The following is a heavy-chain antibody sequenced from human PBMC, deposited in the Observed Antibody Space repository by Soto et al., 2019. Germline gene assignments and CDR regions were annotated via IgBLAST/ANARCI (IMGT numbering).Heavy chain of an antibody. V-gene: IGHV3-23*01. CDR2: ISGSGGST. D-gene: IGHD6-6*01. J-gene: IGHJ5*02. CDR3: AKDKHSNSLNWFDP. Sequence: EVQLLESGGRLLQPGGSLRLSCAASGFTFSSYAMSWVRQAPGKGREWVSGISGSGGSTYYADSVKGRFTISRDNSKNTLYLQMNSLRAEDTAVYYCAKDKHSNSLNWFDPWGQGTLVAVS. CDR1: GFTFSSYA.